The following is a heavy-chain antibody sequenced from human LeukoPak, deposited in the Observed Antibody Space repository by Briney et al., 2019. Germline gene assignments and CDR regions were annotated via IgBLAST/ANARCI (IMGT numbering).Heavy chain of an antibody. CDR3: ARGPSFTTRWGGY. CDR1: GFTFSSYW. CDR2: IKQDGSEK. V-gene: IGHV3-7*01. Sequence: GGSLRLSCAASGFTFSSYWMSWVRQAPGKGLEWVANIKQDGSEKYYVDSVKGRFTISRDNAKNSLYLPMNSLRADDTAVYYFARGPSFTTRWGGYWGQGTLVTVSS. J-gene: IGHJ4*02. D-gene: IGHD3-16*01.